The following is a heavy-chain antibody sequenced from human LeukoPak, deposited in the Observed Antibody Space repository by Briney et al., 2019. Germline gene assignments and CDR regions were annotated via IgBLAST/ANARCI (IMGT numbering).Heavy chain of an antibody. D-gene: IGHD2-8*01. V-gene: IGHV1-2*02. Sequence: ASVKVSCKASGYTFTGYYMHWVRQAPGQGLEWMGWINPNSGGTNYAQKFQGRVTMTRDTSISTAYMELSRLRSDDTAVYYCARGPLIVLMVYAGGNYMDVWGKGTTVTVSS. CDR3: ARGPLIVLMVYAGGNYMDV. CDR1: GYTFTGYY. J-gene: IGHJ6*03. CDR2: INPNSGGT.